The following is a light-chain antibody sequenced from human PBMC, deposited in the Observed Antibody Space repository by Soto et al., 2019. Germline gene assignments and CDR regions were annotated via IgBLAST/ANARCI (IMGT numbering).Light chain of an antibody. Sequence: QPALTQPRSVYGSPGQSVTISCTGTSSDVGGYNYVSWYQQHPGKAPKLMIYDVSKRPSGVPDRFSGSKSGNTASLTISGLQAEDEADYYCCSYAGSYTYVFGTGTKVTVL. CDR1: SSDVGGYNY. CDR3: CSYAGSYTYV. CDR2: DVS. V-gene: IGLV2-11*01. J-gene: IGLJ1*01.